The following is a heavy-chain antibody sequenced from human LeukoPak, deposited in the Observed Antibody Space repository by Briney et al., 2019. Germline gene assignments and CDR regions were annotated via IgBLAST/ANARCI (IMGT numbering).Heavy chain of an antibody. CDR3: ARVRLADERAWAY. D-gene: IGHD3-3*02. Sequence: ASVKVSCKASGYTFSDFYIHWVRRAPGQGLEYAGWITPKSGDTYSPQRFQGRVTMTRDASISTAYMELSSLRSDDTAVYFCARVRLADERAWAYWGQGTLVTVSS. J-gene: IGHJ4*02. V-gene: IGHV1-2*02. CDR2: ITPKSGDT. CDR1: GYTFSDFY.